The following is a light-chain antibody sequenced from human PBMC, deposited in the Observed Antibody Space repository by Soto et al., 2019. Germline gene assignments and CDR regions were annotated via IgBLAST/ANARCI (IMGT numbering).Light chain of an antibody. J-gene: IGLJ2*01. Sequence: QSALTQPASVSGSPGQSITISCTGTSSDVGSYNLVSWYQLHPGKAPKLMIYEGSKRPSGVSNRFSGSKSGNTASLTISGLQAEDEADYYCCSYAGSSTPVVFGGGTQLTVL. CDR2: EGS. CDR1: SSDVGSYNL. CDR3: CSYAGSSTPVV. V-gene: IGLV2-23*01.